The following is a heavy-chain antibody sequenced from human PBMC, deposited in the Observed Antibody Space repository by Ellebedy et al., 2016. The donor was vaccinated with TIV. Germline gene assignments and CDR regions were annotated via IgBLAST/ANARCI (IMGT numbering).Heavy chain of an antibody. D-gene: IGHD3-3*01. V-gene: IGHV1-18*01. CDR2: ISAYNGNT. Sequence: AASVKVSCKASGYSFTHYAISWARQAPGQGLEWMGWISAYNGNTNYAQKLQGRVTMTTDTSTSTAYMELRSLRSDDTAVYYSARAAVESRSDYWGQGTLVTVSS. CDR3: ARAAVESRSDY. J-gene: IGHJ4*02. CDR1: GYSFTHYA.